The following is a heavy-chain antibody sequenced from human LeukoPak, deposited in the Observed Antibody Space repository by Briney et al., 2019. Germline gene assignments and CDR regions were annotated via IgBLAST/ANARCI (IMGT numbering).Heavy chain of an antibody. CDR1: GFPVYTNS. Sequence: GGSLRLSCAVSGFPVYTNSMSWVRQVPGKGLEWVSVIYTGGTTHYADTVEGRFTISRDNSKNTVYLEMNSLRAEDAAVYFCARSPAFYDGAVVKYYFDYWGQGTLVTVSS. CDR3: ARSPAFYDGAVVKYYFDY. CDR2: IYTGGTT. V-gene: IGHV3-53*01. D-gene: IGHD6-19*01. J-gene: IGHJ4*02.